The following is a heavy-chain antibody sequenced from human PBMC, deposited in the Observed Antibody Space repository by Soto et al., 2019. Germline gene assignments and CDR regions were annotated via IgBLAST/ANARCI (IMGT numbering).Heavy chain of an antibody. V-gene: IGHV3-30*18. D-gene: IGHD3-10*01. CDR3: AKPPRGSGSYYNLHWFDP. CDR2: ISYDGSNK. J-gene: IGHJ5*02. CDR1: GFTFSSYG. Sequence: PGGSLRLSCAASGFTFSSYGMHWVRQAPGKGLEWVAVISYDGSNKYYADSVKGRFTISSDNSKNTLYLQMNSLRAEDTAVYYCAKPPRGSGSYYNLHWFDPWGQGTLVTVS.